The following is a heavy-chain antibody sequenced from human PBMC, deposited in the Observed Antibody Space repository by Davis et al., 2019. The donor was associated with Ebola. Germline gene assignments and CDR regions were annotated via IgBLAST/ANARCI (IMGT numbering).Heavy chain of an antibody. V-gene: IGHV3-21*01. CDR3: ARATFAYNSGWYADY. D-gene: IGHD6-19*01. J-gene: IGHJ4*02. CDR1: GFTFSSYS. Sequence: GGSLRLSCAASGFTFSSYSMNWVRQAPGKGLEWVSSISSSSSYIYYADSVKGRFTISRDNAKNSLYLQMNSLRAEDTAVYYCARATFAYNSGWYADYWGQGTLVTVSS. CDR2: ISSSSSYI.